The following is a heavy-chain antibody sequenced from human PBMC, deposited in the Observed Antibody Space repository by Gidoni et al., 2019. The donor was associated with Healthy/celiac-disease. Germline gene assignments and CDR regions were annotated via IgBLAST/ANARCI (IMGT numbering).Heavy chain of an antibody. CDR2: IYYSGST. Sequence: QVQLQESGPGLVQPSETLSLTCTVSGGSISSYYWSWIRQPPGKGLEWIGYIYYSGSTNYNPSLKSRVTISVDTSKNQFSLKLSSVTAADTAVYYCARDRVTMVRGEAYYYYGMDVWGQGTTVTVSS. CDR1: GGSISSYY. J-gene: IGHJ6*02. CDR3: ARDRVTMVRGEAYYYYGMDV. V-gene: IGHV4-59*01. D-gene: IGHD3-10*01.